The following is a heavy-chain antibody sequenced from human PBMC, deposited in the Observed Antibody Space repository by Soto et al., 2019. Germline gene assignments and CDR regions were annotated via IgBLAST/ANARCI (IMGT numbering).Heavy chain of an antibody. CDR3: ASYHLNSYYYGMDV. V-gene: IGHV1-18*01. Sequence: QVQLVQSGAAVKKPGASVKVSCKASGYTFTSYGFSWVRQAPGQGLEWMGWISAYNGNTNYAQKLQGRDTMTTAASTSTAYMELRSLRSDDTAVYYCASYHLNSYYYGMDVWGQGTTVTVSS. CDR2: ISAYNGNT. CDR1: GYTFTSYG. J-gene: IGHJ6*02.